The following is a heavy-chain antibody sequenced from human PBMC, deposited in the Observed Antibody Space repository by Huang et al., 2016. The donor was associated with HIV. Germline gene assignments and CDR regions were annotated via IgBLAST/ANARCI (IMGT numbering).Heavy chain of an antibody. Sequence: QVQLVQSGAEVKQPGASVKVSCKASGYTFFSYAISWVRQAPGQGLEWMGWVSTYNGHTNDAEKFQDRVTLTTDISSSTAYMELRSLRSDDTAVYFCARFRGPQVTLNWLDPWGQGTLVTVSS. CDR1: GYTFFSYA. D-gene: IGHD3-10*01. J-gene: IGHJ5*02. V-gene: IGHV1-18*01. CDR3: ARFRGPQVTLNWLDP. CDR2: VSTYNGHT.